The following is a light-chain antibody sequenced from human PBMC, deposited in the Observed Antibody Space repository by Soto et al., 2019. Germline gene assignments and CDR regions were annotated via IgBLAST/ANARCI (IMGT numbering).Light chain of an antibody. V-gene: IGLV3-21*04. Sequence: SYELTQPPSVSVAPGKAARITCGENNIGSKSVHWYQQKPGQAPVVVIYYDSDRPSGIPERFSGSNSGNTATLTISRVEAGDEADYYCQVWDSSSEHVVFGGGTKLTVL. CDR3: QVWDSSSEHVV. J-gene: IGLJ2*01. CDR1: NIGSKS. CDR2: YDS.